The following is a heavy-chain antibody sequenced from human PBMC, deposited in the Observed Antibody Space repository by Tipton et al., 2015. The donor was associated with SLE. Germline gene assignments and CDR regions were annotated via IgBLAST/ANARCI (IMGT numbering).Heavy chain of an antibody. J-gene: IGHJ3*02. V-gene: IGHV4-28*03. CDR3: ARDYYGSGFDAFDI. Sequence: TLFLTCNVSVYSISSSHWWGWIRQPPGKGLEWIGSTNYDSGSTHYNPSLMSRVTISVDTSKNQLSLKLRSVAAADTAVYYCARDYYGSGFDAFDIWGQGTMVTVSS. D-gene: IGHD3-10*01. CDR2: TNYDSGST. CDR1: VYSISSSHW.